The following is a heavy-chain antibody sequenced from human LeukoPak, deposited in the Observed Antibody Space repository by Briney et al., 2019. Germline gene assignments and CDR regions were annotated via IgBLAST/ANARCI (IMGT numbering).Heavy chain of an antibody. Sequence: GASVKVSCKASGGTFSSYAISWVRQAPGQGLEWMGRIIPILGIANYAQKFQGRVTITADKSTSTAYMELSSLRSEDTAVYYCASGSYPDYDYYGMDVWGQGTTVTVSS. CDR3: ASGSYPDYDYYGMDV. CDR2: IIPILGIA. J-gene: IGHJ6*02. CDR1: GGTFSSYA. D-gene: IGHD1-26*01. V-gene: IGHV1-69*04.